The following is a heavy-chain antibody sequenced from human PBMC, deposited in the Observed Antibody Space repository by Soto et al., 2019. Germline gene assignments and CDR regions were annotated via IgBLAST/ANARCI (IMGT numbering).Heavy chain of an antibody. CDR1: GDSVSSNSAA. D-gene: IGHD2-15*01. CDR2: TYYRSDWNN. CDR3: ARADCSGGTCYSDGYFDY. V-gene: IGHV6-1*01. Sequence: PSQTLSLTCAISGDSVSSNSAAWNWIRQSPSRGLEWLGRTYYRSDWNNDYSVSVKSRVTIKPDTSKNQFSLQMNSVTPEDTAVYYCARADCSGGTCYSDGYFDYWGQGTPVTVSS. J-gene: IGHJ4*02.